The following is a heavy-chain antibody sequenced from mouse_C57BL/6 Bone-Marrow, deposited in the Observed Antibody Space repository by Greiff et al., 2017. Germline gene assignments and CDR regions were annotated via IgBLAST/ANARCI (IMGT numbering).Heavy chain of an antibody. D-gene: IGHD2-2*01. J-gene: IGHJ3*01. CDR3: VLGYGWCAY. CDR2: IYPRSGNT. Sequence: QVQLKQSGAELARPGASVKLSCKASGYTFTSYGISWVKQRTGQGLEWIGEIYPRSGNTYYNEKFKGKATLTADKSSSTAYMELRSLTSEDSAVYFCVLGYGWCAYWGQGTLVTVSA. CDR1: GYTFTSYG. V-gene: IGHV1-81*01.